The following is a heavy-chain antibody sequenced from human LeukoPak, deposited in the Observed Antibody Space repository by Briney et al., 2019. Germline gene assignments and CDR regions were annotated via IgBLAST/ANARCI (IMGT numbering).Heavy chain of an antibody. CDR3: AKDSGSYLFDY. J-gene: IGHJ4*02. CDR2: ISGGTT. D-gene: IGHD1-26*01. CDR1: GFTFSSYG. V-gene: IGHV3-23*01. Sequence: GGSLRLSCAASGFTFSSYGMNWVRQAPGKGLEWVSAISGGTTYYADSVKGRFTISRDNSKNTLYLQMNSLRAEDTAVYYCAKDSGSYLFDYWSQGTLVTVSS.